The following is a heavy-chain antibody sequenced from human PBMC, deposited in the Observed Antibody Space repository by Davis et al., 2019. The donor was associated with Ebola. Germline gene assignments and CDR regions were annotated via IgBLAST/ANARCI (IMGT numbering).Heavy chain of an antibody. Sequence: SVKVSCKASGGTFSSYAISWVRQAPGQGLEWMGGIIPIFGTANYAQKFQGRVTITADESTSTAYMELSSLRSEDTAVYYCARGIQLWLGLDYWGQGTLVTVSS. D-gene: IGHD5-18*01. J-gene: IGHJ4*02. V-gene: IGHV1-69*13. CDR1: GGTFSSYA. CDR3: ARGIQLWLGLDY. CDR2: IIPIFGTA.